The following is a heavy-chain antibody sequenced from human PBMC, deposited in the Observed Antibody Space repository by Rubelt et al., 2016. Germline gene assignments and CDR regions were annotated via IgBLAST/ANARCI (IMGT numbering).Heavy chain of an antibody. CDR1: GYSISSGYY. D-gene: IGHD1-7*01. CDR2: IYHSGST. J-gene: IGHJ4*02. CDR3: ARDQGKTGTTASQLDY. V-gene: IGHV4-38-2*02. Sequence: QVQLQESGPGLVKPSETLSLTCTVSGYSISSGYYWGWIRQPPGKGLEWIGSIYHSGSTYYNPSLKSRVTISVDTSKNQFSLKLSSVTAADTAVYYCARDQGKTGTTASQLDYWGQGTLVTVSS.